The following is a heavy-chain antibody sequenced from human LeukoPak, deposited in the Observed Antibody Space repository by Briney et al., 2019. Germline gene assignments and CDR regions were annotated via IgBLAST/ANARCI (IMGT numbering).Heavy chain of an antibody. Sequence: ASVKVSCKASGYTFTGYYMHWVRQAPGQGLEWMGWINPNSGGANYAQKFQGWVTMTRDTSISTAYMELSRLRSDDTAVYYCARATSSGWLIDYWGQGTLVTVSS. V-gene: IGHV1-2*04. CDR1: GYTFTGYY. CDR3: ARATSSGWLIDY. CDR2: INPNSGGA. J-gene: IGHJ4*02. D-gene: IGHD6-19*01.